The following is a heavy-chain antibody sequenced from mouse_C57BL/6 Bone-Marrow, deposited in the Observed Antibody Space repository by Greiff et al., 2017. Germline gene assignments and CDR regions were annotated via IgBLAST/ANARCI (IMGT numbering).Heavy chain of an antibody. D-gene: IGHD4-1*01. CDR3: TGTGTVFAY. V-gene: IGHV1-81*01. Sequence: QVQLQQSGAELARPGASVKLSCKASGYTFTSYGISWVKQRTGQGLEWIGEIYPRSGNTYYNEKFKGKVTMTRDKSTSTAYMALRSLTSEDAAVYFCTGTGTVFAYWGQGTLVTVSA. CDR1: GYTFTSYG. J-gene: IGHJ3*01. CDR2: IYPRSGNT.